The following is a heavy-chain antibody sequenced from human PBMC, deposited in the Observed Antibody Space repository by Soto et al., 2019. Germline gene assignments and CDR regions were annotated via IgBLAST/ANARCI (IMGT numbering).Heavy chain of an antibody. D-gene: IGHD3-3*01. Sequence: SETLSLTCTVSGGSISSGGYYWSWIRQHPGKGLEWIGYIYYSGSTYYNPSLKSRVTISVDTSKNQFSLKLSSVTAADTAVYYCARGLRGLEWLSYYYYYGMDVWGQGTTVTVSS. CDR2: IYYSGST. J-gene: IGHJ6*02. CDR3: ARGLRGLEWLSYYYYYGMDV. V-gene: IGHV4-31*03. CDR1: GGSISSGGYY.